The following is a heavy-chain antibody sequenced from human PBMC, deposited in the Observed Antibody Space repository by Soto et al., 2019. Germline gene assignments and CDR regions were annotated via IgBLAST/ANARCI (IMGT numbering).Heavy chain of an antibody. CDR2: ITFSGNTV. Sequence: VGSLRLSCAASGFTFSDSYMSWIRQAPGKGLEWISYITFSGNTVYYTDSLKGRFTISRDNAKNSLYLQMNRLRAEDTAVYYCARVSWREKYGMDVWGQRTTVTVSS. CDR3: ARVSWREKYGMDV. V-gene: IGHV3-11*01. CDR1: GFTFSDSY. J-gene: IGHJ6*02.